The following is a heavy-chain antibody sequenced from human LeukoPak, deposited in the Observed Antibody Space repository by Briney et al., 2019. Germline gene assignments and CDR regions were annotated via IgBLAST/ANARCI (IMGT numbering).Heavy chain of an antibody. CDR1: GGSINSYY. J-gene: IGHJ3*02. CDR3: ARDRSGGYRGVFDI. V-gene: IGHV4-59*01. D-gene: IGHD3-22*01. Sequence: PSETLSLTCNVSGGSINSYYWSWIRQSPGKGLEWIGYIHYSGSTNYSPSLKSRVTISRDMSKNQFSLNLNSVNAADTAVYYCARDRSGGYRGVFDIWGQGTTVTVSS. CDR2: IHYSGST.